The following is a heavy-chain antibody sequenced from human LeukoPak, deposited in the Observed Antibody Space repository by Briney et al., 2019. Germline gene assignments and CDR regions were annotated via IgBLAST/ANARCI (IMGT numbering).Heavy chain of an antibody. CDR2: ISYDGSNK. J-gene: IGHJ3*02. D-gene: IGHD3-3*01. CDR1: GFSFSNYG. V-gene: IGHV3-30*18. Sequence: GGSLRLSCAASGFSFSNYGMHWVRQAPGKGLEWVAVISYDGSNKYYADSVKGRFTISRDNSKNTLYLQMNSLRAEDTAVYYCAKEESGPDAFDIWGQGTMVTVSS. CDR3: AKEESGPDAFDI.